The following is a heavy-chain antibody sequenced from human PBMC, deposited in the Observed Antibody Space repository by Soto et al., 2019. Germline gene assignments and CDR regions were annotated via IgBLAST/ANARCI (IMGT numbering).Heavy chain of an antibody. Sequence: PSETLSLTCAVSGGSISSGGYSWGWIRQPPGKGLEWIGYIYHSGSTYYNPSLKSRVTISVDRSKNQFSLKLSSVTAADTAVYYCARGRPAFDYWGQGTLVTVSS. V-gene: IGHV4-30-2*01. J-gene: IGHJ4*02. CDR3: ARGRPAFDY. D-gene: IGHD6-25*01. CDR2: IYHSGST. CDR1: GGSISSGGYS.